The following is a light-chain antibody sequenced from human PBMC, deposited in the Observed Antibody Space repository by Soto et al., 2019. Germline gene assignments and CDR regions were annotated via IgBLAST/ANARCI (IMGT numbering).Light chain of an antibody. J-gene: IGLJ1*01. V-gene: IGLV2-14*01. CDR3: SSYTTSSSYV. Sequence: QSVLTQPASVSGSPGQSITISCTGTSSDVGGYIYVSWYQQHPGKAPKLMIYDVTSRPSGVSYRFSGSKSGNTASLTISGLQAEDEADYYRSSYTTSSSYVFGAGTKVTV. CDR2: DVT. CDR1: SSDVGGYIY.